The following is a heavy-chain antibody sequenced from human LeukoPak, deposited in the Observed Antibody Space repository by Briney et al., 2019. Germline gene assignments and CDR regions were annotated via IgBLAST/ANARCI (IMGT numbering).Heavy chain of an antibody. J-gene: IGHJ3*02. Sequence: GGSLRLSCVTSGFTFNDYYMSWIRQAPGKGLGWVSYISNSGSIIYYADSVKGRFTISRDNAKNSLYLQMNSLRAEDTAVYYCARESLGVAAFDIWGHGTMVTVSS. CDR2: ISNSGSII. V-gene: IGHV3-11*01. D-gene: IGHD3-16*01. CDR3: ARESLGVAAFDI. CDR1: GFTFNDYY.